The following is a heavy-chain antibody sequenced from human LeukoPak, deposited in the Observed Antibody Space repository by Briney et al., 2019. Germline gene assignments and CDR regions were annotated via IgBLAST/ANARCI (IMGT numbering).Heavy chain of an antibody. J-gene: IGHJ4*02. CDR1: GYTFTSYH. V-gene: IGHV1-8*01. CDR3: VRVPPGTTIYGY. CDR2: MNPNNSDI. D-gene: IGHD1-14*01. Sequence: GASVKVSCKASGYTFTSYHINWVRQATGQGLEWVGWMNPNNSDIGYAQKFQGRVTMTRNTSIGTAYMELSSLRSEDTAIYYCVRVPPGTTIYGYWGQGTLVTVSS.